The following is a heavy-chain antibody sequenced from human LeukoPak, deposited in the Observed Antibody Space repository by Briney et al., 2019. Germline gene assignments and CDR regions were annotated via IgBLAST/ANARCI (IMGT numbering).Heavy chain of an antibody. CDR1: GYTFTSYY. CDR3: ARVSRKSSIAARYYFDY. Sequence: ASVKVSCKASGYTFTSYYMHWVRQAPGQGLEWMGIINPSGGSTGYAQKFQGRVTMTRDTSTSTVYMELSSLRSEDTAVYYCARVSRKSSIAARYYFDYWGQGTLVTVSS. CDR2: INPSGGST. V-gene: IGHV1-46*01. J-gene: IGHJ4*02. D-gene: IGHD6-6*01.